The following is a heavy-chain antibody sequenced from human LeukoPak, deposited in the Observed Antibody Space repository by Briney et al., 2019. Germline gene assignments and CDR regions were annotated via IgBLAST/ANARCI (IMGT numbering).Heavy chain of an antibody. CDR2: IIPIYGRA. CDR3: AAGGAYEFRDDY. CDR1: GGSFTSYG. V-gene: IGHV1-69*13. J-gene: IGHJ4*02. Sequence: SVKVSCKASGGSFTSYGISWVRQAPGEGLEWMGKIIPIYGRANYGQKFQGRVTITADELTTTSYMELSSLTAEDMAVYYCAAGGAYEFRDDYWGQGTLVTVSS. D-gene: IGHD3-3*01.